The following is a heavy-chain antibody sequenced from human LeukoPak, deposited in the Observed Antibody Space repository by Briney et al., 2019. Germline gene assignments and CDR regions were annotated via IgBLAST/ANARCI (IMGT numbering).Heavy chain of an antibody. CDR2: INPSGGSA. J-gene: IGHJ5*02. Sequence: ASVRVSCKASGYTFTSYYMHWGRQAPGQGLEWMGIINPSGGSARYAQKVQGRVTMTKATSTSTLYMELRSPRSAAADVYDSARGYTWNWFDPWGQGPLVTVSS. V-gene: IGHV1-46*01. CDR1: GYTFTSYY. D-gene: IGHD1-20*01. CDR3: ARGYTWNWFDP.